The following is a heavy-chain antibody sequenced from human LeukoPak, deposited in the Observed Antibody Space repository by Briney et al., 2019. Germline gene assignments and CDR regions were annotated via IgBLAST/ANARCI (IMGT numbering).Heavy chain of an antibody. J-gene: IGHJ4*02. CDR3: ARDLPTGYGSKAY. D-gene: IGHD3-10*01. CDR1: GYTFTGYY. Sequence: ASVTVSCKASGYTFTGYYMHWVRQAPGQGLEWMGVINLSGDDTDYAQKFQGRFTMTSDMSTSTVYMDLSSLRSEDTAVYYCARDLPTGYGSKAYWGQGTLVTVSS. CDR2: INLSGDDT. V-gene: IGHV1-46*01.